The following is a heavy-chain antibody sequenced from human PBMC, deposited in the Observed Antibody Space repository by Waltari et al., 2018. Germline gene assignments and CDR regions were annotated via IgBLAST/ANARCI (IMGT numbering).Heavy chain of an antibody. CDR2: ISSNGGST. J-gene: IGHJ4*02. CDR3: ARAITIFGVFPGY. Sequence: EVQLVESGGGLVQPGGSLRLSCAASGFTFRSYALHWVRQAPGKGLEYVSAISSNGGSTYYANSVKGRFTISRDNSKNTLYLQMGSLRAEDMAVYYCARAITIFGVFPGYWGQGTLVTVSS. CDR1: GFTFRSYA. D-gene: IGHD3-3*01. V-gene: IGHV3-64*01.